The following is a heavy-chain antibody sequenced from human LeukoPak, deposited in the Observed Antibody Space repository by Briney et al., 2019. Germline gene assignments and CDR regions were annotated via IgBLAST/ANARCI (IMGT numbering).Heavy chain of an antibody. CDR3: AKQVGATKRPSDY. CDR2: ISGSGGST. D-gene: IGHD1-26*01. CDR1: GFTFSSYG. Sequence: PGGSLRLSCAASGFTFSSYGMSWVRQAPGKGLEWVSAISGSGGSTYYADSVKGRFTISRDNSKNTLYLQMNSLRAEDTAVYYCAKQVGATKRPSDYWGQGTLVTVSS. J-gene: IGHJ4*02. V-gene: IGHV3-23*01.